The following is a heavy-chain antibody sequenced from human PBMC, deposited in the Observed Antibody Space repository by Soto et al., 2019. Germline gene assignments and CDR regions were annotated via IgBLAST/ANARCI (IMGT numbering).Heavy chain of an antibody. J-gene: IGHJ4*02. Sequence: GGALRLSCAASGFTVSDYYMAWIRQAPGKGLEWISYISSSGSIIYYAESLTGRFTIPRDNAKKTLDLQMNSLRAEDTAVYYCARYYDFYLFDSWGPGTPVPVSS. V-gene: IGHV3-11*01. D-gene: IGHD3-3*01. CDR1: GFTVSDYY. CDR2: ISSSGSII. CDR3: ARYYDFYLFDS.